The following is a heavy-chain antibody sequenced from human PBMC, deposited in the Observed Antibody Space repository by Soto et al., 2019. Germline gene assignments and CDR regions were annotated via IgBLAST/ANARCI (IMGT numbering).Heavy chain of an antibody. Sequence: GESLKISCAASGFTFSSYAMSWVRQAPGKGLEWVSAISGSGGSTYYADSVKGRFTISRDNSKNTLYLQMNSLRAEDTAVYYCAKDPPDIVVVPAAPGIAAAGTGETFDYWGQGTLVTVSS. CDR2: ISGSGGST. CDR1: GFTFSSYA. D-gene: IGHD2-2*01. J-gene: IGHJ4*02. CDR3: AKDPPDIVVVPAAPGIAAAGTGETFDY. V-gene: IGHV3-23*01.